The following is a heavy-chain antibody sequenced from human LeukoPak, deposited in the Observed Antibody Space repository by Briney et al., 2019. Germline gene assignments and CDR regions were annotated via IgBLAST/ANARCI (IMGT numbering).Heavy chain of an antibody. CDR2: IYTSGTT. V-gene: IGHV4-4*07. J-gene: IGHJ4*02. D-gene: IGHD3-10*01. CDR1: GGSICSYY. CDR3: ARGVYYGSGNYYFSFDY. Sequence: PSETLSLTCTVSGGSICSYYWSWIRQPAGKGLEWIGHIYTSGTTNYNPSLKSRVTMSVDTSRNQFSLKLSSVTAADTAVYYCARGVYYGSGNYYFSFDYWGQGTLVTVSS.